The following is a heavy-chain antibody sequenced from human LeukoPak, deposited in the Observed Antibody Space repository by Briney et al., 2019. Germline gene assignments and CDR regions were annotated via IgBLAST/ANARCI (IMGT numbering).Heavy chain of an antibody. CDR1: GYSFTNYW. V-gene: IGHV5-51*01. Sequence: GESLKISCKASGYSFTNYWIGWVRQMPGKGLEWMGIIYPGDSDTRYSPSFQGQVTISADKSINTAYLQWSSLKASDTAMYYCATEGIAVAGYFDYWGQGTLVTVSS. J-gene: IGHJ4*02. CDR3: ATEGIAVAGYFDY. D-gene: IGHD6-19*01. CDR2: IYPGDSDT.